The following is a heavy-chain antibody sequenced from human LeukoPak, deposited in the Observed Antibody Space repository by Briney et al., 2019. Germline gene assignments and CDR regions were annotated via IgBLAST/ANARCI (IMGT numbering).Heavy chain of an antibody. CDR3: AKGPGSTSRTVGN. D-gene: IGHD2-2*01. CDR2: ISGSGTRT. V-gene: IGHV3-23*01. Sequence: GGSLRLSCVASGFTFSNYAMSWVRQAPGKGLERVAGISGSGTRTYDADSVTGRFTISRDNSKSTLYLQMNSLRAEDTAVYYCAKGPGSTSRTVGNWGQGTVVTVSS. J-gene: IGHJ4*02. CDR1: GFTFSNYA.